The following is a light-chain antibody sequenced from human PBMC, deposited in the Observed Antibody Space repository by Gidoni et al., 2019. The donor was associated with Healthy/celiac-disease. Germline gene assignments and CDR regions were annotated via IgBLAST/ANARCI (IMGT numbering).Light chain of an antibody. CDR2: WAS. Sequence: DIVMTQSPDPLAVSLGERATINCKSSQSVLYSSNNKNYLAWYQHKPGQPPKLLIYWASTRESGVPDRFSGSGSGTDFTLTISSLQAEDVAVYYCQQYYSTPSFGQGTKLEIK. V-gene: IGKV4-1*01. CDR1: QSVLYSSNNKNY. CDR3: QQYYSTPS. J-gene: IGKJ2*01.